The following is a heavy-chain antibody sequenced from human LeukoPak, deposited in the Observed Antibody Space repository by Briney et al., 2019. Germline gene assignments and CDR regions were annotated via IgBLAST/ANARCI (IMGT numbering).Heavy chain of an antibody. CDR3: ARFKCGGDCYYDY. V-gene: IGHV3-21*01. Sequence: GGSLRLSCAASGFTFSSYSMNWVRQAPGKGLEWVSSISSSSSYIYYSDSVKGRFTISRDNAKNSLYLQMNSLRAEDTAVYYCARFKCGGDCYYDYWGQGTLVTVSS. CDR1: GFTFSSYS. CDR2: ISSSSSYI. J-gene: IGHJ4*02. D-gene: IGHD2-21*01.